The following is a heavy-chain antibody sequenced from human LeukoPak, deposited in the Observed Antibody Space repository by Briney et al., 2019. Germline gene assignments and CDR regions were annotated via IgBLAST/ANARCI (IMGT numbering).Heavy chain of an antibody. CDR3: ANSYNWNEGGFDY. D-gene: IGHD1-1*01. V-gene: IGHV4-59*01. Sequence: SETLSLTCTVSGGSISSYYWSWIRQPPGKGLEWIGYISYSGSTNYNPSLKSRVTISVDTSKNQFSLKLSSVTAADTAVYYCANSYNWNEGGFDYWGQGTLVTVSS. J-gene: IGHJ4*02. CDR1: GGSISSYY. CDR2: ISYSGST.